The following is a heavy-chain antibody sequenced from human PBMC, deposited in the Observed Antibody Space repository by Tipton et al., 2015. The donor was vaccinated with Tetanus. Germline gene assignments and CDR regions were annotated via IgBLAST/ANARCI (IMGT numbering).Heavy chain of an antibody. Sequence: QSGPEVKKPGSSVKVSCKASGGTFSSYAISWVRQAPGQGLEWMGGIIPIFGTANYAQKFQGRVTITADKSTSTAYMELSSLRSEDTAVYYCARGTNQFSVATSYYYCYGMDVWGQGATVTVSS. CDR3: ARGTNQFSVATSYYYCYGMDV. CDR2: IIPIFGTA. J-gene: IGHJ6*02. CDR1: GGTFSSYA. V-gene: IGHV1-69*06. D-gene: IGHD5-12*01.